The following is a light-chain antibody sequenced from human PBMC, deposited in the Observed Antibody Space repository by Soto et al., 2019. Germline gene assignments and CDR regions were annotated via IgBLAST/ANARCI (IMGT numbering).Light chain of an antibody. CDR1: HSVSSSY. CDR3: QQYGGSPPIT. Sequence: EIVLTQSPGTLSVSPGERATLSCRASHSVSSSYVAWYQQKTGQAARLLIYGASSRATGIPDRFSGSGSGADFTLTISRLEPSDFAVYYCQQYGGSPPITFGGGTRLEIK. J-gene: IGKJ5*01. V-gene: IGKV3-20*01. CDR2: GAS.